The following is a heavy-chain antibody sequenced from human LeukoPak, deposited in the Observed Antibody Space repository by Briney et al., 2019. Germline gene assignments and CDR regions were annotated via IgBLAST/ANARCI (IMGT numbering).Heavy chain of an antibody. D-gene: IGHD5-18*01. J-gene: IGHJ6*03. Sequence: TETLSLTCTVSGGSISSYYWSWIRQPPGKGLEWIGYIYYSGSTNYNPSLKSRVTISVDTSKNQFSLKLSSVTAADTAVYYCARTTEGGYTYDYFYYYYMDVWGKGTTVTISS. V-gene: IGHV4-59*01. CDR3: ARTTEGGYTYDYFYYYYMDV. CDR1: GGSISSYY. CDR2: IYYSGST.